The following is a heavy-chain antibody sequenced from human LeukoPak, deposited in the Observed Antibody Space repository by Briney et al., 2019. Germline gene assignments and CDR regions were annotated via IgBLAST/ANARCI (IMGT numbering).Heavy chain of an antibody. D-gene: IGHD4-17*01. CDR1: GFIFSSYW. V-gene: IGHV3-7*01. CDR2: IKQHGSEK. Sequence: GGSLRLPCAASGFIFSSYWTTWVRQAPGKGLEWVANIKQHGSEKYYVDSVKGRFTISRDNAKNSLYLQMNSLRAEDTAVYYCARVRGDYYMDVWGKGTTVTVSS. J-gene: IGHJ6*03. CDR3: ARVRGDYYMDV.